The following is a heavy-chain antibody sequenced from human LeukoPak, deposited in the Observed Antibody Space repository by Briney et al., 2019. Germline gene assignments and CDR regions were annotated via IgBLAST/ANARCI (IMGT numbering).Heavy chain of an antibody. V-gene: IGHV4-59*01. D-gene: IGHD4-17*01. CDR1: GGSISNYY. Sequence: SETLSLTCTVSGGSISNYYWSWIRQPPGKGLEWIGYIYYSGSTNYNPSLKSRVTISVDTSKNQFSLKLSSVTAADTAVYYCARAPDYGDYPPYYYGMDVWGQGTTVTVSS. CDR3: ARAPDYGDYPPYYYGMDV. CDR2: IYYSGST. J-gene: IGHJ6*02.